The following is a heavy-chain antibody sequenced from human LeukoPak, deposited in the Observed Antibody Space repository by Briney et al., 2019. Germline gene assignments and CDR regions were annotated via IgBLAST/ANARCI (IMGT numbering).Heavy chain of an antibody. Sequence: GGSLRLSCAASGFTFSSYAMHWVRQAPGRGLEYVSAISSNGGSTYYANSVKGRFTISRDNSKNTLFLQMGSLRAEDMAVYYCARGGSIAARPIDYWGQGTLVTVSS. D-gene: IGHD6-6*01. CDR1: GFTFSSYA. V-gene: IGHV3-64*01. CDR3: ARGGSIAARPIDY. CDR2: ISSNGGST. J-gene: IGHJ4*02.